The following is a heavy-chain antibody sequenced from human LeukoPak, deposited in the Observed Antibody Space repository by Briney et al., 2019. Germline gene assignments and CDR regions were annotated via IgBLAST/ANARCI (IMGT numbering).Heavy chain of an antibody. CDR1: GGSFCGYY. Sequence: ASETLSLTCSVYGGSFCGYYWSWIRQSPEKGLEWIAEINQSGNTNYNPSLKSRVTISVDTPKNQFSLKVTSVVAADTAVYYCATGPGGYYFDYWGQGTLVTVSS. CDR3: ATGPGGYYFDY. V-gene: IGHV4-34*01. J-gene: IGHJ4*02. CDR2: INQSGNT. D-gene: IGHD3-3*01.